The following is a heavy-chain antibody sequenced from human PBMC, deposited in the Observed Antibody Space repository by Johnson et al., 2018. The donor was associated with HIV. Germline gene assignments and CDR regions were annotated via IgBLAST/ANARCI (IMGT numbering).Heavy chain of an antibody. V-gene: IGHV3-30*04. D-gene: IGHD3-22*01. Sequence: QVKLVESGGGVVQPGRSLRLSCAASGFTFSSCAMHWVRQAPGKGLEWETIISYDGINKYYAESVKGRFTISRDISKDTLYLQMNSLRAEDTAVYYCARTPRPYYYDSSDGAFDIWGQGTMVTVSS. J-gene: IGHJ3*02. CDR1: GFTFSSCA. CDR2: ISYDGINK. CDR3: ARTPRPYYYDSSDGAFDI.